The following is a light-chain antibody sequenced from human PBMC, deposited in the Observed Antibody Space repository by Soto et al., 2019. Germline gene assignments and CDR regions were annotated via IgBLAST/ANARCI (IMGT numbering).Light chain of an antibody. V-gene: IGKV1-39*01. CDR3: QPYYSYPLT. CDR1: QSISSY. Sequence: DIQMTQSPSSLSASVGDRVTITCRASQSISSYLNWYQQKPGKAPKLLIYAASTLQSGVPSRFSGSGSGTDFTLTISCLQSEDFATYYCQPYYSYPLTFGGGTKVDIK. CDR2: AAS. J-gene: IGKJ4*01.